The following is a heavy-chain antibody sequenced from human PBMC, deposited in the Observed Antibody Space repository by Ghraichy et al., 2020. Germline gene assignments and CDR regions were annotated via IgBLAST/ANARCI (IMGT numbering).Heavy chain of an antibody. CDR1: GFTVSSNY. Sequence: GGSLRLSCAASGFTVSSNYMSWVRQAPGKGLEWVSVIYSGGSTYYADSVKGRFTISRDNSKNTLYLQMNSLRAEDTAVYYCARDYGGTYPFRGMDVWGQGTTVTVSS. J-gene: IGHJ6*02. V-gene: IGHV3-53*01. CDR3: ARDYGGTYPFRGMDV. D-gene: IGHD1-1*01. CDR2: IYSGGST.